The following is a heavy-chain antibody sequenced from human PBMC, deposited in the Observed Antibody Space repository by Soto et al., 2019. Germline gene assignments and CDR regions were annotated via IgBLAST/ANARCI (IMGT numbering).Heavy chain of an antibody. V-gene: IGHV3-33*01. CDR1: GFTFSSYG. D-gene: IGHD2-15*01. CDR3: ARDEGKRFHGSCFDY. Sequence: QVQLVESGGGVVQPGRSLRLSCAASGFTFSSYGMHWVRQAPGKGLEWVAVIWYDGSNKYYADSVKGRFTISRDNSKNTLYLQMNSLRAEDTAVYYCARDEGKRFHGSCFDYWGQGTLVTVSS. CDR2: IWYDGSNK. J-gene: IGHJ4*02.